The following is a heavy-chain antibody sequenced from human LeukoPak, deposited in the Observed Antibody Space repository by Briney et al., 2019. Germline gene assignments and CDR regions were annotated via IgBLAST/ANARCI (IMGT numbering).Heavy chain of an antibody. D-gene: IGHD6-19*01. CDR2: ISSSSSYI. V-gene: IGHV3-21*01. Sequence: GGSLRLSCAASGLTFSSYSMNWVRQAPGKGLEWVSPISSSSSYIYYADSVKGRFTISRDNAKNSLYLQMNSLRAEDTAVYYCAREGSSGWYMPYYFDYWGQGTLVTVSS. CDR3: AREGSSGWYMPYYFDY. J-gene: IGHJ4*02. CDR1: GLTFSSYS.